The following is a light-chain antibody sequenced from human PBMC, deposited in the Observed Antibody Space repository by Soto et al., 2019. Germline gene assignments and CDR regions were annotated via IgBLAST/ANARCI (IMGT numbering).Light chain of an antibody. J-gene: IGLJ1*01. CDR1: SSDVGGYDY. Sequence: SALTQPAYVFGCPGQTITISCTGTSSDVGGYDYVSWYQLHPGKAPKPMVFEVNNRPSGVSYRFSGSKSGNTASLTISGLLFEVEPDHISTFYSITTPYLSGTGS. V-gene: IGLV2-14*01. CDR3: TFYSITTPYL. CDR2: EVN.